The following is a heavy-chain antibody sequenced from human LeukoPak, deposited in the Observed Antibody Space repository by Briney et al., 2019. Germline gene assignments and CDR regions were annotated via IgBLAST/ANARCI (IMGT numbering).Heavy chain of an antibody. D-gene: IGHD5-18*01. J-gene: IGHJ4*02. CDR2: IKLDGSEK. V-gene: IGHV3-7*04. CDR1: GFTFSRYY. CDR3: ARGYTNFDY. Sequence: GGSLRLSCAASGFTFSRYYMNWVRQAPGKGLEWVANIKLDGSEKYYVDSVKGRFTISRDNAKNSLYLQMNSLRAEDTAVYYCARGYTNFDYWRQGTLVTVSS.